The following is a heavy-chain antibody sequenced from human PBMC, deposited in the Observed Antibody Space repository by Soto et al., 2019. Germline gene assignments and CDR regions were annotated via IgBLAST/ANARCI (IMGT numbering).Heavy chain of an antibody. CDR2: IDHSGST. D-gene: IGHD6-19*01. CDR1: GGSISSTNW. Sequence: PSETLSLTCAVSGGSISSTNWWNWVRQPPGKGLEWIGEIDHSGSTNYNPTLKSRDTMSVDKTKKQFSLKLNSVTAADTAVYYCVRDSGNGWKDYWGQGTLVT. V-gene: IGHV4-4*02. J-gene: IGHJ4*02. CDR3: VRDSGNGWKDY.